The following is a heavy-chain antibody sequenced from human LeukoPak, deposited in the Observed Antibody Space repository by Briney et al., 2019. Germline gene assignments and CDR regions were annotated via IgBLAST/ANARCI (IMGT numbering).Heavy chain of an antibody. CDR2: IYSGGST. J-gene: IGHJ6*03. V-gene: IGHV3-53*01. CDR3: ARGYYGSTYYYYYMDV. Sequence: GGSLRLSCAASGFTVSSNYMSWVRQAPGKGLEWVSVIYSGGSTYYADSVKGRFTISRDNSKNTLYLQMNSLRAEDTAVYYCARGYYGSTYYYYYMDVWGKGTTVTVSS. D-gene: IGHD3-10*01. CDR1: GFTVSSNY.